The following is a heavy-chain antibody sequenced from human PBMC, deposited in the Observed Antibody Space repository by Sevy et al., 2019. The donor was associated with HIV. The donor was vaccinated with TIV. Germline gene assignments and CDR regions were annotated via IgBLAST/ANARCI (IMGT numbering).Heavy chain of an antibody. CDR3: ARDLGIRASRYYYYYMDV. D-gene: IGHD3-16*01. CDR1: GFTFSSYD. Sequence: GGSLRLSCAASGFTFSSYDMHWVRQATGKGLEWVSAIGTAGDTYYPGSVKGRFTISRENAKNSLYLQMNSLRAGDTALYYCARDLGIRASRYYYYYMDVWGKGTTVTVSS. V-gene: IGHV3-13*01. CDR2: IGTAGDT. J-gene: IGHJ6*03.